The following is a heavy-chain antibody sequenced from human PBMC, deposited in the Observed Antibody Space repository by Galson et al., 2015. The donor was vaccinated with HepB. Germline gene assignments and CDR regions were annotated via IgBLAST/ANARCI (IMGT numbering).Heavy chain of an antibody. D-gene: IGHD3-22*01. V-gene: IGHV3-30*02. CDR2: IRYDGSNK. CDR1: GFTFSSYG. J-gene: IGHJ3*02. CDR3: ARDRYYDSSGYDNDAFDI. Sequence: SLRLSCAASGFTFSSYGMHWVRQAPGKGLEWVAFIRYDGSNKYYADSVKGRFTISRDNSKNTLYLQMNSLRAEDTAVYYCARDRYYDSSGYDNDAFDIWGQGTMVTVSS.